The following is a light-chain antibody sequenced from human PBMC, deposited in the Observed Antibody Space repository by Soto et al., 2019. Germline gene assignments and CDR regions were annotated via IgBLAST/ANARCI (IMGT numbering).Light chain of an antibody. Sequence: EIVVTQSPATLSVSPGERATLSCRASQSVSNNVAWYHQKPGQAPRLLIYGPSTRASGVPPRFSGSGYGREFTLTISSLHSEDYGVYYCHQYNDWPPAFGQGTKV. CDR2: GPS. CDR3: HQYNDWPPA. CDR1: QSVSNN. J-gene: IGKJ1*01. V-gene: IGKV3-15*01.